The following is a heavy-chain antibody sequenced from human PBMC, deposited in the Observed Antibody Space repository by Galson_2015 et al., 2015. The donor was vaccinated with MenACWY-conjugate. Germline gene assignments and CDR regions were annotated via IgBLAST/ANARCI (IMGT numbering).Heavy chain of an antibody. V-gene: IGHV1-18*01. CDR3: TRDRGPWYSSSWSETSFDY. D-gene: IGHD6-13*01. CDR2: ISHYKGNT. CDR1: GYSFNDYG. Sequence: SVKVSCKASGYSFNDYGVSWVRQAPGQGLEWVGWISHYKGNTHYGEKFKGRVTVTTDTSKSTAYMEMRSLRSDDTAVYSCTRDRGPWYSSSWSETSFDYWGQGALVSVSS. J-gene: IGHJ4*02.